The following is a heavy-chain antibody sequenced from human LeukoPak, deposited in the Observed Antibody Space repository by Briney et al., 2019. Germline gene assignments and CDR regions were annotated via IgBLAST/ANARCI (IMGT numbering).Heavy chain of an antibody. V-gene: IGHV3-30*18. CDR3: ANRGNAFDI. Sequence: GGSLRLSCAASGFTFSSYGMHWVRQAPGKGLEWVAVISYDGSNKYYADSVKGRFTISRDNSKNTLYLQMNSLRAEDTAVYYCANRGNAFDIWGQGTMVTVSS. J-gene: IGHJ3*02. CDR2: ISYDGSNK. CDR1: GFTFSSYG.